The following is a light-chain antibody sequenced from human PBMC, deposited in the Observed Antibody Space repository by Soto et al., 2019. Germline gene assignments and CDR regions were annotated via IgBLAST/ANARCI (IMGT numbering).Light chain of an antibody. CDR3: HQSDSPPYA. CDR2: TAS. Sequence: DIQMTQSPSSVSASVGDRVTITCRASQGISTSLAWYQQKPGAAPKLLMYTASSLQDGVPSRFSGSGSATDFSLTTTSLQPDDPPTDYGHQSDSPPYAFGQGTKLEIK. V-gene: IGKV1-12*01. CDR1: QGISTS. J-gene: IGKJ2*01.